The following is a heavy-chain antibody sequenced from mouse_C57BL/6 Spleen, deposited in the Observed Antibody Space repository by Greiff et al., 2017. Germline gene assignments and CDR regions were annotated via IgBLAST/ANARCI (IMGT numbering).Heavy chain of an antibody. CDR2: ISYDGSN. V-gene: IGHV3-6*01. CDR3: ARAPILRGYFDV. Sequence: EVKLQESGPGLVKPSQSLSLTCSVTGYSITSGYYWNWIRQFPGNKLEWMGYISYDGSNNYNPSLKNRISITRDTSKNQFFLKLNSVTTEDTTTKYCARAPILRGYFDVWGKGTTVTVSS. J-gene: IGHJ1*03. CDR1: GYSITSGYY. D-gene: IGHD1-1*01.